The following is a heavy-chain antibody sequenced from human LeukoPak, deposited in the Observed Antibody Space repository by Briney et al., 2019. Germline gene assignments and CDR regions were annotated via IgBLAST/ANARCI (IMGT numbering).Heavy chain of an antibody. J-gene: IGHJ5*02. CDR2: IKPDSGDT. Sequence: ASVKVSCKASGYTFSGYYIHWVRQAPGQGLEWMGLIKPDSGDTNYAPNFRGRVTMTRDTSITTAYMELNRLTSDDTAVYYCVRDRPHNWFDPWGQGTLVTVSS. CDR3: VRDRPHNWFDP. CDR1: GYTFSGYY. V-gene: IGHV1-2*02.